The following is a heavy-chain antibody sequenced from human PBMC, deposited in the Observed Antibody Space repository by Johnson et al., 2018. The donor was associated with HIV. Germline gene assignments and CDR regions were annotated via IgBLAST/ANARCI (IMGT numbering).Heavy chain of an antibody. V-gene: IGHV3-15*01. D-gene: IGHD6-13*01. CDR3: TTYSIIHAFDI. Sequence: VQLVESGGGLVKPVGSLRLSCAASGFTFSNAWMSWVRQAPGKGLEWVGRIKSKTDGGTTDYAAPVKGRFTISRDDSKNTLYLQMNSLKTEDTAVYYCTTYSIIHAFDIWGQGTMVTVSS. CDR1: GFTFSNAW. J-gene: IGHJ3*02. CDR2: IKSKTDGGTT.